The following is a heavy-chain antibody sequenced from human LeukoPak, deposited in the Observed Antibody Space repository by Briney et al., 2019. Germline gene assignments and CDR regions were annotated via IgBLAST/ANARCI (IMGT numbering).Heavy chain of an antibody. CDR2: IYYSGST. J-gene: IGHJ4*02. Sequence: SETLSLTCTVSGGSISSGGYYWSWIRQHPGKGLEWIGYIYYSGSTYYNPSLKSRVTISVDTSKNQFSLKLSSVTAADTAVYYCARRGYSYGDFDYWGQGTLVTVSS. CDR3: ARRGYSYGDFDY. V-gene: IGHV4-31*03. D-gene: IGHD5-18*01. CDR1: GGSISSGGYY.